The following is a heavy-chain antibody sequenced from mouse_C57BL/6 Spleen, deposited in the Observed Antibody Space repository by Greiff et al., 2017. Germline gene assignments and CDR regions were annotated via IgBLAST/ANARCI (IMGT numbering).Heavy chain of an antibody. V-gene: IGHV1-18*01. CDR3: ARSENHYYGSSYDWFAY. CDR2: INPNNGGT. CDR1: GYTFTDYN. D-gene: IGHD1-1*01. Sequence: VQLQQSGPELVKPGASVKIPCKASGYTFTDYNMDWVKQSHGKSLEWIGDINPNNGGTIYNQKFKGKATLTVDKSSSTAYMELRSLTSEDTAVYYCARSENHYYGSSYDWFAYWGQGTLVTVSA. J-gene: IGHJ3*01.